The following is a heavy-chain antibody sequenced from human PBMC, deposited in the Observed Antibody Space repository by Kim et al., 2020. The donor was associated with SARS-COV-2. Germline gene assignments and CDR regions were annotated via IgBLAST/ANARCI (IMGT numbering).Heavy chain of an antibody. CDR2: IHYSGTT. J-gene: IGHJ6*01. D-gene: IGHD3-10*01. V-gene: IGHV4-59*13. CDR1: GGSISGYH. CDR3: ARALKPGSGSQFSHGMDV. Sequence: SETLSLTCTVSGGSISGYHWTWVRQPPGKGLEWFGYIHYSGTTNYNPSLKSRVTMSVDTSKNQFSLKLNSVTTADTAVYFCARALKPGSGSQFSHGMDV.